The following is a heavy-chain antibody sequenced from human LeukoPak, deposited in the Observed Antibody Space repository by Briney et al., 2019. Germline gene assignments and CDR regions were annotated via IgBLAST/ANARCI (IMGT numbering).Heavy chain of an antibody. CDR3: ARQAGVVVPSLALYNWFDP. CDR1: GGSISSYY. D-gene: IGHD2-2*01. J-gene: IGHJ5*02. Sequence: SETLSLTCTVSGGSISSYYWSWIRQPPGKGLEWIGYIYTSGSTNYNPSLKSRVTISVDTTKNQFSLKLSSVTAADTAVYYCARQAGVVVPSLALYNWFDPWGQGTLVTVSS. CDR2: IYTSGST. V-gene: IGHV4-4*09.